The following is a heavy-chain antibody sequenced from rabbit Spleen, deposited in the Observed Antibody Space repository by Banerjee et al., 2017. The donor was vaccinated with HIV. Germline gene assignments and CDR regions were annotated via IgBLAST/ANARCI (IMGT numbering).Heavy chain of an antibody. Sequence: QSLEESGGDLVKPGASLTLTCTASGFSSSSSYWIWWVRQAPGKGLEWIACIYIGDADTYSATWAKGRFTVSKTSSTTVTLQMTSLTAADTATYFCARDSGTSFSTYGMDLWGPGTLVTVS. V-gene: IGHV1S40*01. CDR2: IYIGDADT. J-gene: IGHJ6*01. D-gene: IGHD8-1*01. CDR1: GFSSSSSYW. CDR3: ARDSGTSFSTYGMDL.